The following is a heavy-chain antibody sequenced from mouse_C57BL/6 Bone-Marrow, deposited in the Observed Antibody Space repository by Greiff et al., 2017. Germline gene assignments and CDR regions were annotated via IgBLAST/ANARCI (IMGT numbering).Heavy chain of an antibody. Sequence: DVQLQESGPGLVKPSPSLSLTCSVTGYSITSGYYWNWIRQFPGNKLEWMGYISYDGSNNYNPSLKKRISITLDTSKNQFFLKLNSLTTEDTATYYCARNAWYFDVGGRGTTVTVTS. V-gene: IGHV3-6*01. CDR2: ISYDGSN. CDR3: ARNAWYFDV. J-gene: IGHJ1*03. CDR1: GYSITSGYY.